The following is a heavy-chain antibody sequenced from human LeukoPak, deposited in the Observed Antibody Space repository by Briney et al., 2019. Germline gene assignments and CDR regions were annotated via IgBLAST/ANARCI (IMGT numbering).Heavy chain of an antibody. D-gene: IGHD2-21*01. J-gene: IGHJ4*02. Sequence: GGSLRLSCAASGFTFSSYSMNWVRQAPGKGLEWVSSISGSSSYIYYADSVKGRFTISRDNAKNSLYVQMNSLRAEDTAVYYCARVSVICDGDCFDYWGQGTLVTVSS. CDR3: ARVSVICDGDCFDY. CDR1: GFTFSSYS. CDR2: ISGSSSYI. V-gene: IGHV3-21*01.